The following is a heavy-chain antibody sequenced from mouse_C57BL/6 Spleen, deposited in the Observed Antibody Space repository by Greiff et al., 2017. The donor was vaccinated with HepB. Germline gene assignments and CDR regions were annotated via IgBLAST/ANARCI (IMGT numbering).Heavy chain of an antibody. CDR2: IYPGDGDT. CDR1: GYAFSSYW. V-gene: IGHV1-80*01. J-gene: IGHJ3*01. Sequence: ESGAELVKPGASVKISCKASGYAFSSYWMNWVKQRLGKGLEWIGQIYPGDGDTNYNGKFKGKATLTADKSSSTAYMQLSSLTSEDSAVYFCARVGTGTWFAYWGQGTLVTVSA. CDR3: ARVGTGTWFAY. D-gene: IGHD4-1*01.